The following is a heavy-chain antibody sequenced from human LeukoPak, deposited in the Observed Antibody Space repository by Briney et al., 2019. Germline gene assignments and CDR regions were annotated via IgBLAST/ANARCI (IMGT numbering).Heavy chain of an antibody. CDR1: GFTFSSYV. J-gene: IGHJ6*04. CDR2: ISSSGSTI. V-gene: IGHV3-48*03. CDR3: AELGITMIGGV. Sequence: GGSLRLSCAASGFTFSSYVMNWVRQAPGKGLEWVSYISSSGSTIYYADSVKGRFTISRDNAKSSLYLQMNSLRAEDTAVYYCAELGITMIGGVWGKGTTVTISS. D-gene: IGHD3-10*02.